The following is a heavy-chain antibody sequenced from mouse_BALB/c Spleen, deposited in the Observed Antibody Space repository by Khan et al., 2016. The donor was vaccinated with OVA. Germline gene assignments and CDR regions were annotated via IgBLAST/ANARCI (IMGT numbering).Heavy chain of an antibody. V-gene: IGHV3-5*02. CDR2: IYYSGTI. D-gene: IGHD1-1*01. CDR3: ARDYGSLYWYFDV. CDR1: GISITTGNSR. Sequence: EVQLQESGPGLVKPSQTVSLTCTVTGISITTGNSRWSWIRQFPGNKLEWIGNIYYSGTITYNPSLTSRTTITRDTSKSQFFLEMNSLTAEDTATYFCARDYGSLYWYFDVWGAGTTVTVAS. J-gene: IGHJ1*01.